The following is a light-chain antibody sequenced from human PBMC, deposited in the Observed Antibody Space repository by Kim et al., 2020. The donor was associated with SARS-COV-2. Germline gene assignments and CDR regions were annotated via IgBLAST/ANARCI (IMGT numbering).Light chain of an antibody. CDR1: ELGYKY. J-gene: IGLJ3*02. CDR3: QTWDRSSQWV. Sequence: SYELTQPPSVSVSPGQTATITCSGDELGYKYACWYQQKAGQSPVLVIYEDNKRPSGIPERFSGSNSESTATLTISGTQAMDEADYYCQTWDRSSQWVFGGGTQLTVL. CDR2: EDN. V-gene: IGLV3-1*01.